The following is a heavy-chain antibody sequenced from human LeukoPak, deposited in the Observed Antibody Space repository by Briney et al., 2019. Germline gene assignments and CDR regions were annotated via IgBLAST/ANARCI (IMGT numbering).Heavy chain of an antibody. Sequence: PGGSLSLPCAASGLILSNYAMSWVRQAPGKGLEWVSGITSGFTPHYADSVKGRFTISRDNSKNTFHLQMNSLRAEDTAVYYCAKDYSDLRVADVFFEYWGQGTLVTVSS. D-gene: IGHD2-15*01. CDR3: AKDYSDLRVADVFFEY. J-gene: IGHJ4*02. V-gene: IGHV3-23*01. CDR2: ITSGFTP. CDR1: GLILSNYA.